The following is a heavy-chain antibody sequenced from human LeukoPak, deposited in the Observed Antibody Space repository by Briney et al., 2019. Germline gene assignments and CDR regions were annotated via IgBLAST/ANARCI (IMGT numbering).Heavy chain of an antibody. D-gene: IGHD3-22*01. V-gene: IGHV4-34*01. CDR2: INHSGST. CDR3: ARGSSGFDTYYYYYMDV. CDR1: GGSFRGYY. J-gene: IGHJ6*03. Sequence: SETLSLTCAVYGGSFRGYYWTWIRQPPGKGLEWIGEINHSGSTNYNPSLKSPVTISVDTSKNQFSLKLSSVTAADTAVYYCARGSSGFDTYYYYYMDVWGKGTTVTVSS.